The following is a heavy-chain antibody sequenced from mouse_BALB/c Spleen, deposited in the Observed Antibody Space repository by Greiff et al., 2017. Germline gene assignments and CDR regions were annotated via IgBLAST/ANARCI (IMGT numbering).Heavy chain of an antibody. V-gene: IGHV14-1*02. J-gene: IGHJ4*01. CDR2: IDPENGNT. CDR1: GFNIKDYY. Sequence: EVKLVESGAELVRPGALVKLSCKASGFNIKDYYMHWVKQRPEQGLEWIGWIDPENGNTIYDPKFQGKASITADTSSNTAYLQLSSLTSEDTAVYYCARGDYEAMDYWGQGTSVTVSS. CDR3: ARGDYEAMDY.